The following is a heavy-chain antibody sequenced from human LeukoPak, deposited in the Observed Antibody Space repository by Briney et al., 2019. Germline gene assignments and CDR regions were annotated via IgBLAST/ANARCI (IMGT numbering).Heavy chain of an antibody. Sequence: GGSLKLSCAGSGFTFNYYDMNWVRPAPGKGLEWVSSISPQSDFIYYSDSVRGRFTISRDNAQNSLYLQMNSLRAEDTAVYYCARADCSSSTCYLRRSWFDPWGQGTLVTVSS. V-gene: IGHV3-21*01. CDR1: GFTFNYYD. CDR2: ISPQSDFI. CDR3: ARADCSSSTCYLRRSWFDP. J-gene: IGHJ5*02. D-gene: IGHD2-2*01.